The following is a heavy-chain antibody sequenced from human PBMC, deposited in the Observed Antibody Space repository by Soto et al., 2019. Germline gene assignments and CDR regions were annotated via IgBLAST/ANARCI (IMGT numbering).Heavy chain of an antibody. CDR1: GGSISSYY. D-gene: IGHD3-9*01. CDR3: ARDVSYYYDILTGYYYYYYYMDV. CDR2: TYYRSKWYN. Sequence: PSETLSLTCTVSGGSISSYYWSWIRQSPSRGLEWLGRTYYRSKWYNDYAVSVKSRITINPDTSKNQFSLQLNSVTPEDTAVYYCARDVSYYYDILTGYYYYYYYMDVWGKGTTVTVSS. V-gene: IGHV6-1*01. J-gene: IGHJ6*03.